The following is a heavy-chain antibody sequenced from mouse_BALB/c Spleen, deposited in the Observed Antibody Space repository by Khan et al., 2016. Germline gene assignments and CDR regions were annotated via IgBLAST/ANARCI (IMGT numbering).Heavy chain of an antibody. Sequence: EVELVESGGGLVKPGGSLKLSCAASGFAFSSYDMSWVRQTPEKRLEWVAYISSGGGSTYYPDTVKGRFTISRDNAKNTLYRQMSSLKSEDTAMSYCARRPTLTFDYWGQGTTLTVSS. CDR1: GFAFSSYD. D-gene: IGHD4-1*02. CDR2: ISSGGGST. CDR3: ARRPTLTFDY. V-gene: IGHV5-12-1*01. J-gene: IGHJ2*01.